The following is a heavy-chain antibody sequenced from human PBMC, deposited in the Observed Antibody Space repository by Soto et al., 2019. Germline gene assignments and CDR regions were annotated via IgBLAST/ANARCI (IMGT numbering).Heavy chain of an antibody. CDR1: GGTFSSYA. CDR2: IIPIFGTA. Sequence: SVKVSCKASGGTFSSYAISWVRQAPGQGLEWMGGIIPIFGTANYAQKFQGRVTITADESTSTAYMELSSLRSEDTAVYYCARGVAVAGTGGYYYYYGMDVWGQGTTVTVSS. V-gene: IGHV1-69*13. J-gene: IGHJ6*02. CDR3: ARGVAVAGTGGYYYYYGMDV. D-gene: IGHD6-19*01.